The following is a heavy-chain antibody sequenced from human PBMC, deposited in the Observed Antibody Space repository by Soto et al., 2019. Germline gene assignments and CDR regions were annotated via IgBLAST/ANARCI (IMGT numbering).Heavy chain of an antibody. J-gene: IGHJ4*02. Sequence: SVKVSCKASGGTFSGYAISWVRQAPGQGLEWRGGIIPIFGTANYAQKFQGRVTITADESTSTAYMELSSLRSEDTAVYYCAMGQVEIATLYFDYWGQGTLVTVSS. CDR3: AMGQVEIATLYFDY. CDR2: IIPIFGTA. CDR1: GGTFSGYA. V-gene: IGHV1-69*13. D-gene: IGHD1-26*01.